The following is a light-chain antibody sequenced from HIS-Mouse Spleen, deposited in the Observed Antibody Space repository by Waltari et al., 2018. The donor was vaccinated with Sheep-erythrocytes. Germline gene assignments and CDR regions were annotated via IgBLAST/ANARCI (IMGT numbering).Light chain of an antibody. CDR3: CSYAGSYTFWV. CDR2: DVS. J-gene: IGLJ3*02. CDR1: SRDVGRYNY. V-gene: IGLV2-11*01. Sequence: QSALTQPRSVSGSPGQSVTISCPGTSRDVGRYNYASWYQQHPGKAPKLMIYDVSKRPSGVPDRFSGSKSGNTASLTISGLQAEDEADYYCCSYAGSYTFWVFGGGTKLTVL.